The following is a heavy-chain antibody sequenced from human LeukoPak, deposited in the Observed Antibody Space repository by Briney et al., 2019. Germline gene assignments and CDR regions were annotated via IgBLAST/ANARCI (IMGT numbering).Heavy chain of an antibody. CDR2: INQDGRIK. CDR3: ARDRDDGGFEY. CDR1: GFTFSNYW. Sequence: PGGSLRLSCAASGFTFSNYWMSWVRQPPEKGLEWVANINQDGRIKQYVDSMKGRFTISRDNAKNSLYLQMNSLRAEDTAVYYCARDRDDGGFEYWGQGTLVTVSS. V-gene: IGHV3-7*01. D-gene: IGHD4-23*01. J-gene: IGHJ4*02.